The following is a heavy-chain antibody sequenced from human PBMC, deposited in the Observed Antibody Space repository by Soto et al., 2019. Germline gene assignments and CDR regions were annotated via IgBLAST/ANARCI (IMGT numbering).Heavy chain of an antibody. V-gene: IGHV3-74*01. CDR1: GFSFSTYW. CDR3: ARDEGRQGPEYFHH. Sequence: EVQLVESGGGLVQPGGSLRLSCAASGFSFSTYWMYWVRQAPGKGLVWVSRINVDGNTINYADSVKGRFTVSRDNAKNTLYLQMNSLRAEDTAVYSCARDEGRQGPEYFHHWGQGTLVTVSS. CDR2: INVDGNTI. J-gene: IGHJ1*01.